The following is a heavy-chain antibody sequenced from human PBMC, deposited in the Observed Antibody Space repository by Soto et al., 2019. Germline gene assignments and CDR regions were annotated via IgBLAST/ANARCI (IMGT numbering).Heavy chain of an antibody. D-gene: IGHD3-10*01. Sequence: PSETLSLTWTVAGGSIISYYWSWIRQPAGKGLEWIGRIYTSGSTNYNPSLKSRVTISVDKAKNQFSLKLSSVTAADTAVYYCARDRNYYGSGSYWDYWGQGTRVTVSS. CDR1: GGSIISYY. V-gene: IGHV4-4*07. CDR3: ARDRNYYGSGSYWDY. CDR2: IYTSGST. J-gene: IGHJ4*02.